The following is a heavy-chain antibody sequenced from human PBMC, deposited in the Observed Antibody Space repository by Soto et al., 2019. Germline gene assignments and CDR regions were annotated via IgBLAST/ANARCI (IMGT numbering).Heavy chain of an antibody. CDR2: IRSKAYGGTT. CDR3: TRDCTLIVDCSSTSYYYGMDV. V-gene: IGHV3-49*03. J-gene: IGHJ6*02. CDR1: GFTFGDYA. D-gene: IGHD2-2*01. Sequence: GGSLRLSCTASGFTFGDYAMSWFRQAPGKGLEWVGFIRSKAYGGTTEYAASVKGRFTISRDDSKSIAHLQMNSLKTEDTAVYYCTRDCTLIVDCSSTSYYYGMDVWGQGTTVTVSS.